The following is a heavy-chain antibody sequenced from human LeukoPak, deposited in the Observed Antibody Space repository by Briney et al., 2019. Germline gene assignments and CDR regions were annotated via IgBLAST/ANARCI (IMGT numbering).Heavy chain of an antibody. CDR3: AKDIYGGNWPNDY. V-gene: IGHV3-21*01. CDR2: ISGSSYYI. CDR1: GFTFSSYG. D-gene: IGHD4-23*01. Sequence: GRSLRLSCAASGFTFSSYGMHWVRQAPGKGLEWVSSISGSSYYIYYADSVKGRFTISRDNAKNSLYLQMNSLRAEDTALYYCAKDIYGGNWPNDYWGQGTLVTVSS. J-gene: IGHJ4*02.